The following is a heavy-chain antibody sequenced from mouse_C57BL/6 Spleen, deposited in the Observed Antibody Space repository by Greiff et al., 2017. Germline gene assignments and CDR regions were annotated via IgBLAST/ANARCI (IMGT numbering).Heavy chain of an antibody. D-gene: IGHD1-1*01. Sequence: EVKVVESGGGLVKPGGSLKLSCAASGFTFSSYAMSWVRQTPEKRLEWVATISDGGSYTYYPDNVKGRFTISRDNAKNNLYLQMSHLKSEDTAMYYCASPITTVTGDAMDYWGQGTSVTVSS. CDR2: ISDGGSYT. J-gene: IGHJ4*01. V-gene: IGHV5-4*03. CDR3: ASPITTVTGDAMDY. CDR1: GFTFSSYA.